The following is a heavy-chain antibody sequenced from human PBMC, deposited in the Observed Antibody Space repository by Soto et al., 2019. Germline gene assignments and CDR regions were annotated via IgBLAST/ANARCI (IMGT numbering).Heavy chain of an antibody. CDR2: INQDGGEK. V-gene: IGHV3-7*03. CDR1: GFTFSKYW. CDR3: ERWIQKRLSEDDC. Sequence: QTGGSLRLSCAGSGFTFSKYWMKWVRQAPGKGLEWVASINQDGGEKHHVDSVKGRFTISRDNAKNSVYLQMDSLRPEDTAVYYCERWIQKRLSEDDCWGQGTQVTVSS. D-gene: IGHD5-18*01. J-gene: IGHJ4*02.